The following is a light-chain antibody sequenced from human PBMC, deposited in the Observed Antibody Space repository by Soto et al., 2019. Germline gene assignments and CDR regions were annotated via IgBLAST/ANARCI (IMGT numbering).Light chain of an antibody. CDR3: QQYVSSPAT. CDR2: GAS. Sequence: EIVLTQSPGTLSLSAGDRATLSCRASQSVTNSYLAWYQQKPGQAPRLLMYGASRKATGIPDRFSGSDSVTDFSRTSSRLEPEDYAVYYCQQYVSSPATFGQGTRLEIK. CDR1: QSVTNSY. J-gene: IGKJ5*01. V-gene: IGKV3-20*01.